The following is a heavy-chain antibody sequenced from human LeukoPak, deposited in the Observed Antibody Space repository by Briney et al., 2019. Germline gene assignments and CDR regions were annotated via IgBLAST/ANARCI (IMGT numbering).Heavy chain of an antibody. CDR2: IRYDGSNK. CDR3: AKTGAQGIVVSY. CDR1: GFTFSSYG. D-gene: IGHD3-22*01. V-gene: IGHV3-30*02. Sequence: PGGSQRRSCAASGFTFSSYGMHWVRQAPGKGLEWVALIRYDGSNKYYADSVKGRFTISRDNSKNTLYLQMNSLRAEDTAVYYCAKTGAQGIVVSYWGQGTLVTVSS. J-gene: IGHJ4*02.